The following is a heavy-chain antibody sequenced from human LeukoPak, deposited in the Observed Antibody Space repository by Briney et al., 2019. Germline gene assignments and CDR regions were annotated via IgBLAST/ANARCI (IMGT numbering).Heavy chain of an antibody. Sequence: GGSLRLSCAASGFTFSTYTMNWVRQAPGKGLEWVGRIKSKTDGGTTDYAAPVKGRFTISRDDSKNTLYLQMNSLRTEDTAVYYCTTSPTDPPFDYWGQGTLVTVSS. CDR1: GFTFSTYT. CDR3: TTSPTDPPFDY. J-gene: IGHJ4*02. CDR2: IKSKTDGGTT. V-gene: IGHV3-15*01.